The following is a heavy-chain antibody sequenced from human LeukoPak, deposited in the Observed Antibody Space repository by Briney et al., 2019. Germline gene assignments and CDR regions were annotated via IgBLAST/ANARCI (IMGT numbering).Heavy chain of an antibody. V-gene: IGHV4-34*01. CDR1: GGSFSGYY. Sequence: ASETLSLTCAVYGGSFSGYYWSWIRQPPGKGLEWIGEINHSGSTNYNPSLKSRVTISVDTSKNQFSLKLSSVTAADTAVYYCARRDVWKITFGGVIVGSFDYWGQGTLVTVSS. CDR2: INHSGST. J-gene: IGHJ4*02. D-gene: IGHD3-16*02. CDR3: ARRDVWKITFGGVIVGSFDY.